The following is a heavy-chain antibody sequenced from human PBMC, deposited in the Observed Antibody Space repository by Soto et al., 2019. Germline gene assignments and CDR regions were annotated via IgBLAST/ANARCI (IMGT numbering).Heavy chain of an antibody. CDR1: GGSISSSSYY. J-gene: IGHJ4*02. CDR3: ASGVNHITYYDYVWGSYRYLDLDY. Sequence: SETLSLTCTVSGGSISSSSYYWGWIRQPPGKGLEWIGSIYYSGSTYYNPSLKSRVTISVDTSKNQFSLKLSSVTAADTAVYYCASGVNHITYYDYVWGSYRYLDLDYWGQETLLTVSS. D-gene: IGHD3-16*02. CDR2: IYYSGST. V-gene: IGHV4-39*01.